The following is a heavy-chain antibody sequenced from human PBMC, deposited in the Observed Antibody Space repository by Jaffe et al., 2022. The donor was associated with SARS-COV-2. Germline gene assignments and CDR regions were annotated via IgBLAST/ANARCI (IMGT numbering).Heavy chain of an antibody. D-gene: IGHD6-6*01. V-gene: IGHV1-69*01. CDR3: ARGGSSSSFNTPLYYGMDV. J-gene: IGHJ6*02. Sequence: QVQLVQSGAEVKKPGSSVKVSCKASGGTFSSYAISWVRQAPGQGLEWMGGIIPIFGTANYAQKFQGRVTITADESTSTAYMELSSLRSEDTAVYYCARGGSSSSFNTPLYYGMDVWGQGTTVTVSS. CDR1: GGTFSSYA. CDR2: IIPIFGTA.